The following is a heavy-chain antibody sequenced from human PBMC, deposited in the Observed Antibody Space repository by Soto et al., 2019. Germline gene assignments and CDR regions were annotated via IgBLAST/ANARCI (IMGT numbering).Heavy chain of an antibody. CDR1: GSTFSSYA. D-gene: IGHD1-26*01. CDR2: IIHIFGTA. V-gene: IGHV1-69*01. CDR3: AIDHGELLLYAPEWFDP. J-gene: IGHJ5*02. Sequence: QMQLVQCGAEVKKPGSSVKFSCKASGSTFSSYAISWVRQAPGQGLEWMRVIIHIFGTANYAQKFQGRVTITADESTSTDYMELSRLGSEEPAVHYCAIDHGELLLYAPEWFDPWGQGPMVTVSS.